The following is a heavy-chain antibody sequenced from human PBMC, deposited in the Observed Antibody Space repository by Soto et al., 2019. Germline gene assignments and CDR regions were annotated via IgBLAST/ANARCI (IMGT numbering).Heavy chain of an antibody. CDR3: AKDPRLELRGVDS. CDR2: LYTGTDT. Sequence: GGSLRLSCAASGFTVSSTYLTWVRQAPGKGLEWVAILYTGTDTVYADSVKGRFTISRDNSKNTLYLQMDSLRAEDTAVYYCAKDPRLELRGVDSWGQGTQVTVSS. D-gene: IGHD1-7*01. V-gene: IGHV3-53*05. J-gene: IGHJ4*02. CDR1: GFTVSSTY.